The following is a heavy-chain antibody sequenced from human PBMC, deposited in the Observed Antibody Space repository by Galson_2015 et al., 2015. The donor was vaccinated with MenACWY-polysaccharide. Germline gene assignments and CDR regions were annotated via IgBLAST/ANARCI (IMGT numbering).Heavy chain of an antibody. Sequence: SLRLSCAASGFPFSDSWMTWLRQAPGKGLEWVATIKQSGSEKYYVDSVEGRFTVSRDNAKNPLYLQMNSLRAEDTAVYYCARARSWSGFFAFDFWGQGTMVTVSS. D-gene: IGHD3-3*01. CDR2: IKQSGSEK. J-gene: IGHJ3*01. CDR3: ARARSWSGFFAFDF. CDR1: GFPFSDSW. V-gene: IGHV3-7*01.